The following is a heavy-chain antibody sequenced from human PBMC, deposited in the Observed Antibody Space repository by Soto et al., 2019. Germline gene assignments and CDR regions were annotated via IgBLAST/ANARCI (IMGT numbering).Heavy chain of an antibody. CDR3: ARDDGDSIFDY. Sequence: EVQLVESGGGLVKPGGSLRLSCAASGFTFSSYSMNWVRQAPGKGLEWVSSISSSSSYIYSADSVKGRFTISRDNAKNSLYLQMNSLRAEDTAVYYCARDDGDSIFDYWGQGTLVTVSS. J-gene: IGHJ4*02. CDR1: GFTFSSYS. CDR2: ISSSSSYI. V-gene: IGHV3-21*01. D-gene: IGHD4-17*01.